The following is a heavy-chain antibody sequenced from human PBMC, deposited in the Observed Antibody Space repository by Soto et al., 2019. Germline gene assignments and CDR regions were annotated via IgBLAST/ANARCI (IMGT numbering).Heavy chain of an antibody. CDR3: ARDLYGRAWYFFDY. J-gene: IGHJ4*02. Sequence: ASVKVSCKVAGYGFTGYYIHWVRQAPGQGLEWMGWGKPSTGDTDYAQKFQGRVPMTRDPPSSTAYLEVSSLRIDDTAVYYCARDLYGRAWYFFDYWGQGTLVTVSS. CDR2: GKPSTGDT. V-gene: IGHV1-2*02. CDR1: GYGFTGYY. D-gene: IGHD3-10*01.